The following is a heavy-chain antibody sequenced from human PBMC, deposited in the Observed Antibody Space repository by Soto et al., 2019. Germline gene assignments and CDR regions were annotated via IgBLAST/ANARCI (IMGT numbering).Heavy chain of an antibody. CDR1: GGSVTSGNYA. CDR3: ARAGLSSRYYYFDY. J-gene: IGHJ4*02. CDR2: IYHSGNT. Sequence: QLQLQESGSGLVKPSQTLSLTCAVSGGSVTSGNYAWSWLRQPPGECLEWIGYIYHSGNTYYNPSLSSRVTISLHRAKNQFSLMLNSVTAADTAVYYCARAGLSSRYYYFDYWGQGSLVTVSS. V-gene: IGHV4-30-2*01. D-gene: IGHD1-26*01.